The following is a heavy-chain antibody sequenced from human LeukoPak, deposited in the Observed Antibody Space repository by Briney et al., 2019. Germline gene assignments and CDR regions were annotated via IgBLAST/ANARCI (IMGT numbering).Heavy chain of an antibody. V-gene: IGHV3-53*01. CDR2: IYSGGST. CDR1: GFTVSSNY. D-gene: IGHD3-3*01. CDR3: ARHSNDFWSGYCTFDY. Sequence: GGSLRLSCAASGFTVSSNYMSWVRQAPGKGLEWVSVIYSGGSTYYADSVKGRFTISRDNSKNTLYLQMNSLRAEDTAVYYCARHSNDFWSGYCTFDYWGQGTLVTVSS. J-gene: IGHJ4*02.